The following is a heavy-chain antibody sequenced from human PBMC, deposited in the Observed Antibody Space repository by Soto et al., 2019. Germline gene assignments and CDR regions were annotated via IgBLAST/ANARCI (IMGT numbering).Heavy chain of an antibody. V-gene: IGHV5-51*01. CDR3: ARLPRLEYSGYDYPFYYYYYMDV. CDR1: GYSFTSYW. D-gene: IGHD5-12*01. J-gene: IGHJ6*03. Sequence: GESLKISCKGSGYSFTSYWIGWVRQMPGKGLEWMGIIYPGDSDTRYSPSFQGQVTISADKSISTAYLQWSSLKASDTAMYYCARLPRLEYSGYDYPFYYYYYMDVWGKGTTVTVSS. CDR2: IYPGDSDT.